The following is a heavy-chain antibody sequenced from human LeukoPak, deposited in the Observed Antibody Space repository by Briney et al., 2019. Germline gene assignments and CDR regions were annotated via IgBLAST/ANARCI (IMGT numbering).Heavy chain of an antibody. CDR2: INHSGST. CDR3: ARAEGHDYGDFRFDY. D-gene: IGHD4-17*01. Sequence: SETLSLTCAVYGGSFSGYYWSWIRQPPGKGLEWIGEINHSGSTNYNPSLKSRVTISVDTSKNQFSLKLSSVTAADTAVYYCARAEGHDYGDFRFDYWGQGTLVTVSS. J-gene: IGHJ4*02. V-gene: IGHV4-34*01. CDR1: GGSFSGYY.